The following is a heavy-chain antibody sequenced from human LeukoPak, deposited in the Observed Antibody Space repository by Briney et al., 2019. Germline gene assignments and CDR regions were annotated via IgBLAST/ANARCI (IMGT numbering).Heavy chain of an antibody. CDR1: GFTFSSYS. V-gene: IGHV3-21*01. J-gene: IGHJ4*02. D-gene: IGHD3-3*01. Sequence: GGSLRLSCAASGFTFSSYSMNWVRQAPGKGLEWVSSISSSSSYIYYADSVKGRFTISRDNAKNSLYLQMNSLRAEDTAVYYCARVGSDFWSGYHFDYWGQRTQVTISS. CDR2: ISSSSSYI. CDR3: ARVGSDFWSGYHFDY.